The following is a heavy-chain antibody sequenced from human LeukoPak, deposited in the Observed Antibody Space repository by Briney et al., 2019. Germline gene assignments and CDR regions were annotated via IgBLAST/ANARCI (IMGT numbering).Heavy chain of an antibody. CDR2: ISSSGSTI. Sequence: GGSLRLSCVASGFTFSSYEMNWVRQAPGKGLEWVSYISSSGSTIYYADSVKGRFTISRDNAKNSLYLQMNSLRAEDTAVYYCARDGYSYGYGDYWGQGTLVTVPS. J-gene: IGHJ4*02. CDR3: ARDGYSYGYGDY. CDR1: GFTFSSYE. V-gene: IGHV3-48*03. D-gene: IGHD5-18*01.